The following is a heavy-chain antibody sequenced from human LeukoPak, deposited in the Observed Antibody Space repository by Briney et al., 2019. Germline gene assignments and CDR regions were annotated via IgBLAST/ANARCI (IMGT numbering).Heavy chain of an antibody. D-gene: IGHD3-10*01. CDR1: GFTFSSYA. V-gene: IGHV3-30-3*01. CDR2: ISYDGSNK. Sequence: PGGSLRLSCAASGFTFSSYAMHWVRQAPGKGLEWVAVISYDGSNKYYADSVKGRFTISRDNSKNTLYLQMNSLRAEDTAVYYCARAEGYYYGSGSSPGPALYWGQGTLVTVSS. CDR3: ARAEGYYYGSGSSPGPALY. J-gene: IGHJ4*02.